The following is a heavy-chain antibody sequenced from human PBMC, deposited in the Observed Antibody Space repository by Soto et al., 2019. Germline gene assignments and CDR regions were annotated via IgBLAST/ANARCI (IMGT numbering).Heavy chain of an antibody. CDR1: GFTFSSYA. V-gene: IGHV3-23*01. D-gene: IGHD6-19*01. Sequence: SLRLSCAASGFTFSSYAMSWVRQAPGKGLEWVSAISGSGGSTYYADSVKGRFTISRDNSKNTLYLQMNSLRAEDTAVYYCAKDGPGIAVALYYYYYGMDVWGQGTTVTVSS. J-gene: IGHJ6*02. CDR2: ISGSGGST. CDR3: AKDGPGIAVALYYYYYGMDV.